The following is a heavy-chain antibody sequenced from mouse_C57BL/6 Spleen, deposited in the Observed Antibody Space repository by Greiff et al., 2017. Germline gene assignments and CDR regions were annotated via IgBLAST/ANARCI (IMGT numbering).Heavy chain of an antibody. CDR2: ISYDGSN. CDR3: AREERFYYAMDY. Sequence: EVQVVESGPGLVKPSQSLSLTCSVTGYSITSGYYWNWIRQFPGNKLEWMGYISYDGSNNYNPSLKNRISITRDTSKNQFFLKLNSVTTEDTATYYCAREERFYYAMDYWGQGTSVTVSS. CDR1: GYSITSGYY. V-gene: IGHV3-6*01. J-gene: IGHJ4*01.